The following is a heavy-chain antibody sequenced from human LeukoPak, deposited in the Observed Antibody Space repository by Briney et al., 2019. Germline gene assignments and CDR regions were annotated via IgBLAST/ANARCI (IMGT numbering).Heavy chain of an antibody. D-gene: IGHD5-18*01. J-gene: IGHJ4*02. V-gene: IGHV4-61*02. Sequence: SQTLSLICTVSGGSISSGSYYWSWIRQPAGKGLEWIGRIYTSGSTNYNPSLKSRVTISVDTSKNQFSLKLSSVTAADTAVYYCARVGYSYGRMGFDYWGQGTLVTVSS. CDR3: ARVGYSYGRMGFDY. CDR1: GGSISSGSYY. CDR2: IYTSGST.